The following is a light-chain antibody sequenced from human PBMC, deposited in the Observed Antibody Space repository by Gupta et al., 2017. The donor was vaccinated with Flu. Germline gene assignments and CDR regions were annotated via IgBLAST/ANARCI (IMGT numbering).Light chain of an antibody. V-gene: IGKV3-15*01. CDR2: GAS. J-gene: IGKJ2*01. CDR1: QSVASN. Sequence: EIVMTQSPATLSVSPGERATLSCRASQSVASNLAWYQQKPAQAPRLLMYGASTRATGIPARCSGSGSGTEFTLTISSLQSEDFAVYYCQHYSSWHPAFTFGQGTKLEIK. CDR3: QHYSSWHPAFT.